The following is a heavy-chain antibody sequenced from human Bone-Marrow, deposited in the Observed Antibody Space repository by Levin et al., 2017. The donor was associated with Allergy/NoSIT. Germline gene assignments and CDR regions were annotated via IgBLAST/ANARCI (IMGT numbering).Heavy chain of an antibody. V-gene: IGHV1-8*02. Sequence: ASVKVSCKASGYSLTSHDINWVRQAPGQGLVWMGWMNPTRGSTGYAQQFRGRVSMTRNTSISTAYMELSSLRSEDTAVYFCARGRGCGGGTCYNGFDIWGQGTVVTVSS. CDR2: MNPTRGST. CDR3: ARGRGCGGGTCYNGFDI. J-gene: IGHJ3*02. D-gene: IGHD2-15*01. CDR1: GYSLTSHD.